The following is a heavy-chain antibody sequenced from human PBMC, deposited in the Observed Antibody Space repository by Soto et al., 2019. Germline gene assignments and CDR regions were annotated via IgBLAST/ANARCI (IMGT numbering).Heavy chain of an antibody. CDR3: AGTVASGFHAFDI. D-gene: IGHD6-19*01. V-gene: IGHV1-46*01. CDR1: GYTFTSYY. J-gene: IGHJ3*02. CDR2: INPSGGST. Sequence: ASVKVSCKASGYTFTSYYIHWVRQAPGQGLEWMGIINPSGGSTSYAQKFQGRVTMTRDTSTSTVYMELSSLRSEDTAVYYCAGTVASGFHAFDIWGQGTMVTVSS.